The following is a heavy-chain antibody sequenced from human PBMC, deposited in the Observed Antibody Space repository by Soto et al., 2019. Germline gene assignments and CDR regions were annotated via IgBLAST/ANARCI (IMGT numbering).Heavy chain of an antibody. Sequence: QMQLQESGPGLVKPSETLSLTCTVSGGSISSSSYYWGWIRQPPGQGLEWLGTIYSLGNTYYNPSLKSRVTISVDKSKSQLFLKLSSVTAPDKAVYYCARQIYDSSGYYYAYWGQGTLVTVSS. D-gene: IGHD3-22*01. J-gene: IGHJ4*02. CDR1: GGSISSSSYY. V-gene: IGHV4-39*01. CDR3: ARQIYDSSGYYYAY. CDR2: IYSLGNT.